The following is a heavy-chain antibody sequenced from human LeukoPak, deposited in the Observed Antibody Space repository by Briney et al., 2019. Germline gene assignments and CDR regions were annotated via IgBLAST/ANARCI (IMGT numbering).Heavy chain of an antibody. Sequence: SETLSLTGAVYGGSFSGYYWSWIRQPPGKGLEWIGEINHSGSTNYNPSLKSRVTISVDTSKNQFSLKLSSVTAADTAVYYCARRVGGYWGQGTLVTVSS. CDR3: ARRVGGY. CDR2: INHSGST. D-gene: IGHD4-23*01. J-gene: IGHJ4*02. CDR1: GGSFSGYY. V-gene: IGHV4-34*01.